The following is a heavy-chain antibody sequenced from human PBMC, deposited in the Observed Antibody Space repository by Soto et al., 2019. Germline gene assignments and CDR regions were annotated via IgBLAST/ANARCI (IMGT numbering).Heavy chain of an antibody. Sequence: QVQLVQSGAEVRKPGASVTVSCKASGYTFTNYGISWVRQAPGQGPEWMGWVTGYDGNANYEQRFQGRVTMTTDTSTNTAYIDLRRLSSDDTAVYYCARTTQEEPTFDYWGQGTLVTVSS. J-gene: IGHJ4*02. CDR2: VTGYDGNA. D-gene: IGHD1-26*01. CDR1: GYTFTNYG. V-gene: IGHV1-18*01. CDR3: ARTTQEEPTFDY.